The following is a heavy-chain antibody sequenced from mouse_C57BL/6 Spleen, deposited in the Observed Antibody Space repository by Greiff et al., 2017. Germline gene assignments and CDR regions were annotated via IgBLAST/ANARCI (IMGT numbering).Heavy chain of an antibody. CDR2: IWSGGST. D-gene: IGHD6-5*01. CDR1: GFSLTSYG. V-gene: IGHV2-2*01. CDR3: AKYAAFYAMDY. Sequence: QVQLQQSGPGLVQPSQSLSITCTVSGFSLTSYGVNWVRQSQGKGLEWLGVIWSGGSTDYHAAFISRMSISKDNSKSQVFFQMNSLQADDTAIYYCAKYAAFYAMDYWGQRTSVTVSS. J-gene: IGHJ4*01.